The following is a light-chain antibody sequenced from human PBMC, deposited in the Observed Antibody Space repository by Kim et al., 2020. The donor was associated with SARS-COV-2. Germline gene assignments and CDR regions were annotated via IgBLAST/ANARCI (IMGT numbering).Light chain of an antibody. CDR3: MQALSLPPT. CDR2: DVS. V-gene: IGKV2-29*02. J-gene: IGKJ2*01. CDR1: QSLLHRDGETY. Sequence: HPAAIACKSSQSLLHRDGETYFYWYLQNPAQSPQLLISDVSSRFSGAPDRFSGSGSGTDFSLKLSRVEPEDVGVYYCMQALSLPPTFGLGTTLEI.